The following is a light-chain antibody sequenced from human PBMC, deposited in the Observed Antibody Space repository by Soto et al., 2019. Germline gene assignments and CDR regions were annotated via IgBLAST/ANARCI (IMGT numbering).Light chain of an antibody. CDR1: QGISNY. CDR3: LKYNSAPAWT. Sequence: DIQMTQSPSSLSASVGDRVTITCRARQGISNYLAWYQQKPGKVPKLLIYAASTLQSGVPSRFSGSGSGTDFTLTISSLQPEDVATYSCLKYNSAPAWTFGQGTKVEIK. CDR2: AAS. V-gene: IGKV1-27*01. J-gene: IGKJ1*01.